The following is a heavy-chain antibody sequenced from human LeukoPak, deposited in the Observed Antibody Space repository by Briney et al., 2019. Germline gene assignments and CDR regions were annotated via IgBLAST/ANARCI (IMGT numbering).Heavy chain of an antibody. V-gene: IGHV3-7*03. CDR2: IKQDGSEK. CDR3: ARDRPRYCSSTSCYDYYYYGMDV. J-gene: IGHJ6*02. Sequence: AGSLRLSCAASGFTFSSYCMSWVRQAPGKGLEWVANIKQDGSEKYYEDSVKGRFTISRDNAKNSLYLQMNSLRAEDTAVYYCARDRPRYCSSTSCYDYYYYGMDVWGQGTTVTVSS. CDR1: GFTFSSYC. D-gene: IGHD2-2*01.